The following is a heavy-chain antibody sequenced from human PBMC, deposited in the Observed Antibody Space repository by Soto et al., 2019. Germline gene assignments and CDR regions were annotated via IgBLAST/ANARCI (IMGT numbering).Heavy chain of an antibody. V-gene: IGHV3-30*18. CDR1: GFTFSSYG. CDR2: ISYDGSNK. D-gene: IGHD3-22*01. Sequence: QVQLVEAGGDVVQPGRSLRLSCAASGFTFSSYGMHWVRQAPGKGLEWVAVISYDGSNKYYADSVKGRFTISRDNSKNTLYLQMNSLRAEDTAVYYCAKPQNYYDSSGYYPHWGQGTLVTVSS. CDR3: AKPQNYYDSSGYYPH. J-gene: IGHJ4*02.